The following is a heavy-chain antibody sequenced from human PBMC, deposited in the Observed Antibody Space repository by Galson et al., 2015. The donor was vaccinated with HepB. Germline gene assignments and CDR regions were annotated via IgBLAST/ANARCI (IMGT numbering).Heavy chain of an antibody. D-gene: IGHD2-2*01. CDR2: INPNSGGT. J-gene: IGHJ4*02. V-gene: IGHV1-2*06. CDR3: ARLGRGGGYKDHKYCSSTSCYGRTGGSHFFIDY. CDR1: GYTFTGYY. Sequence: SVKVSCKASGYTFTGYYMHWVRQAPGQGLEWMGRINPNSGGTNYAQKFQGRVTMTWDTSISTAYMELSRLRSDDTAVYYCARLGRGGGYKDHKYCSSTSCYGRTGGSHFFIDYWGQGTLVTVSS.